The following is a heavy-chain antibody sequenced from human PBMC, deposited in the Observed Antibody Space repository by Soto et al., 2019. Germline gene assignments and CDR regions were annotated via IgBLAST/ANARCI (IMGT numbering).Heavy chain of an antibody. J-gene: IGHJ6*02. Sequence: QVQLVESGGGVVQPGRSLRLSCAASGFTFSSYGMHWVRQAPGKGLEWVAVLWYDGSNKYYADSVKGRFTISRDNSNNTLYLQMNSLRAEDTAVYYCARDPATISTNYYCYGMDVWGQGTKVTVSS. CDR2: LWYDGSNK. CDR1: GFTFSSYG. CDR3: ARDPATISTNYYCYGMDV. V-gene: IGHV3-33*01. D-gene: IGHD5-12*01.